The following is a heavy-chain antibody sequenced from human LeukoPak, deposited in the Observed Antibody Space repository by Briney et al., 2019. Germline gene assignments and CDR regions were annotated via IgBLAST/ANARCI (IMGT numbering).Heavy chain of an antibody. CDR1: GGSVSSGSYY. CDR3: ASSNLGSLGQFDP. CDR2: IHSNGGA. D-gene: IGHD3-10*01. J-gene: IGHJ5*02. Sequence: SKTLSLTCTVSGGSVSSGSYYWNWIRQPPGKGLEWIGFIHSNGGANYNASLNSRVTISRDTSRSQVSLKLTSVTAADTAVYYCASSNLGSLGQFDPWGQGTLVTVSS. V-gene: IGHV4-61*01.